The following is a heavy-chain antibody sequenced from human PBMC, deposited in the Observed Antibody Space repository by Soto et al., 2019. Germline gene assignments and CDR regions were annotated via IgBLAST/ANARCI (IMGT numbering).Heavy chain of an antibody. Sequence: SETLSLTCTVSGGSISSYYWSWIRQPAGKGLEWIGRIYTSGSTNYNPSLKSRVTMSVDTSKNQFSLKLSSVTAADTAMYYCARDGPPYYYGSGSYYDYWGQGTLVTVSS. D-gene: IGHD3-10*01. V-gene: IGHV4-4*07. CDR1: GGSISSYY. CDR3: ARDGPPYYYGSGSYYDY. CDR2: IYTSGST. J-gene: IGHJ4*02.